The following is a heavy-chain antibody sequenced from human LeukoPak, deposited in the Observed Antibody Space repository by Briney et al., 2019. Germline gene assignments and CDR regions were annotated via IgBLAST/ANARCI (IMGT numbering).Heavy chain of an antibody. CDR1: GGSLSTTSYY. J-gene: IGHJ4*02. D-gene: IGHD5-12*01. CDR3: ASRPPVSGYVVS. V-gene: IGHV4-39*01. Sequence: SETLSLTCNVSGGSLSTTSYYWGWIRQSPGKGLEWIASMYYAGSTYYNPSLKSRVTISIDTSKHQVSMNLTSVTAADTAVYYCASRPPVSGYVVSWGQGTLVTVSS. CDR2: MYYAGST.